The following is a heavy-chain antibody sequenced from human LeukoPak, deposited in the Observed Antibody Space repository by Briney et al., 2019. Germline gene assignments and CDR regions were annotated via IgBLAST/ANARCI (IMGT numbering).Heavy chain of an antibody. Sequence: GGSLRLSCAASGFTFSSYWMSWVRQAPGKGLEWVANIKQDGSEKYYVDSVKGRFTISRDNAKNSLYLQMNSLRAEDTAVYYCARGSITIFGVNPVDYWGQGTLVTVSS. D-gene: IGHD3-3*01. J-gene: IGHJ4*02. V-gene: IGHV3-7*04. CDR1: GFTFSSYW. CDR2: IKQDGSEK. CDR3: ARGSITIFGVNPVDY.